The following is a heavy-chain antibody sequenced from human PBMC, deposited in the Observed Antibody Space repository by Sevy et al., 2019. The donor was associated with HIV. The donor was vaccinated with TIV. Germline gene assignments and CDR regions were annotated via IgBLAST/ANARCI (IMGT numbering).Heavy chain of an antibody. J-gene: IGHJ4*02. Sequence: ASVKVSFKASGYTFTGYYMHWVRQAPGQGLEWMGRINPNSGGTNYAQKFQGRVTMTRDTSISTAYMELSRLRSDDTAVYYCASVPDYGDRDFDYWGQGTLVTVSS. CDR1: GYTFTGYY. V-gene: IGHV1-2*06. D-gene: IGHD4-17*01. CDR3: ASVPDYGDRDFDY. CDR2: INPNSGGT.